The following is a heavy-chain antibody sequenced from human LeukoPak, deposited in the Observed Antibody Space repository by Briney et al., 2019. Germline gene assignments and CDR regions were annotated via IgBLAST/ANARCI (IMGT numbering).Heavy chain of an antibody. D-gene: IGHD4-11*01. Sequence: ASETLSLTCTVSGGSLSSSSYYWGWIRQPPGEGLERIASVYYSGSTYYNPSLNSRVTISVDTSRNQFSLKLNSVTAADTAVYYCVGHLPYSNYCNYWGQGTLVTVSS. CDR3: VGHLPYSNYCNY. CDR1: GGSLSSSSYY. J-gene: IGHJ4*02. CDR2: VYYSGST. V-gene: IGHV4-39*01.